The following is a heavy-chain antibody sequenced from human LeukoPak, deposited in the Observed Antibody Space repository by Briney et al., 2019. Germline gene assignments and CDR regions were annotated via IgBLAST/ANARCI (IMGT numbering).Heavy chain of an antibody. CDR1: GGTFSSYA. CDR3: ATAVREPYGDGWFDP. CDR2: FDPEDGET. V-gene: IGHV1-24*01. J-gene: IGHJ5*02. Sequence: ASVKVSCKASGGTFSSYAISWVRQAPGKGLEWMGGFDPEDGETIYAQKFQGRVTMTEDTSTDTAYMELSSLRSEDTAVYYCATAVREPYGDGWFDPWGQGTLVTVSS. D-gene: IGHD1-26*01.